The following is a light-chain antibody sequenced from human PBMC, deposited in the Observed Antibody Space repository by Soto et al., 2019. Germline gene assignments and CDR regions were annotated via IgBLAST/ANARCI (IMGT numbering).Light chain of an antibody. CDR1: QSVSSY. CDR2: DTS. J-gene: IGKJ3*01. V-gene: IGKV3-11*01. Sequence: EIVLTQSPATLSLSPGERATLSCRASQSVSSYLAWYQQKPGQAPRLLIYDTSKRATGIPARFSGSGSGTDFTHTISSLEPEDFAVYYCQQRTNRPRSVTFGPGTKVDIK. CDR3: QQRTNRPRSVT.